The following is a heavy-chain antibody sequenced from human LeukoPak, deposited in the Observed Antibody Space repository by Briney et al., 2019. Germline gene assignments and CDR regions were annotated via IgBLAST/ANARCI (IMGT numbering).Heavy chain of an antibody. CDR1: GYTFTSYG. Sequence: ASVKVSCKASGYTFTSYGISWVRQAPGQGLEWMGWISAYNGNTNYAQKLQGRVTMTTDTSTSTAYMELSSLTPDDTGVYYCAKDRGTIFDVLNFDFDLWGQGALVTVSS. V-gene: IGHV1-18*01. CDR3: AKDRGTIFDVLNFDFDL. CDR2: ISAYNGNT. J-gene: IGHJ4*02. D-gene: IGHD3-3*02.